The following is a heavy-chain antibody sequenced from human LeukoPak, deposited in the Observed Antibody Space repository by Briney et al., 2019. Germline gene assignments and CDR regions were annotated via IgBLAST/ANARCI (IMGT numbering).Heavy chain of an antibody. CDR1: GGSISSYY. CDR3: ARDYYDSSGYYPFDY. Sequence: SETPSLTCTVSGGSISSYYWSWIRQPPGKGLEWIGYIYYSGSTNYNPSLKSRVTISVDTSKNQFSLKLSSVTAADTAVYYCARDYYDSSGYYPFDYWGQGTLVTVSS. CDR2: IYYSGST. D-gene: IGHD3-22*01. J-gene: IGHJ4*02. V-gene: IGHV4-59*01.